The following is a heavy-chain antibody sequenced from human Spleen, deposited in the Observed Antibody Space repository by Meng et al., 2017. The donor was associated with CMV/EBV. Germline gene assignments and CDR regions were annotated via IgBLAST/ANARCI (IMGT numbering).Heavy chain of an antibody. V-gene: IGHV4-39*07. D-gene: IGHD2-2*02. J-gene: IGHJ5*02. CDR2: IYYSGST. CDR3: ARLGYCSSTSCYTGWFDP. Sequence: SETLSLTCTVSGGSISSSSYFWGWNRQSPGKGLEWIGSIYYSGSTYYSPSLKSRVTISVDTSKNQFSLKLSSVTAADTAVYYCARLGYCSSTSCYTGWFDPWGQGTLVTVSS. CDR1: GGSISSSSYF.